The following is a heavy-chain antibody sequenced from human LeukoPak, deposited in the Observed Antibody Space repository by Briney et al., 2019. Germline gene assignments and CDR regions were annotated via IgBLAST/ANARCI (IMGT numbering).Heavy chain of an antibody. J-gene: IGHJ4*02. CDR3: AREPDNYYDSSGYRDY. D-gene: IGHD3-22*01. CDR2: IYYSGST. CDR1: GVSISSGGYY. V-gene: IGHV4-31*03. Sequence: SETLSLTCTVSGVSISSGGYYWSWIRQHPGKGLEWIGYIYYSGSTYYNPSLKSRVTISVDTSKNQFSLKLSSVTAADTAVYYCAREPDNYYDSSGYRDYWGQGTLVTVSS.